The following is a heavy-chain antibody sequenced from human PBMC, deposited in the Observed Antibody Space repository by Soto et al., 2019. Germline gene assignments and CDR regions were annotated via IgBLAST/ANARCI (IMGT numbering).Heavy chain of an antibody. J-gene: IGHJ6*03. Sequence: QVQLVQSGAEVKKPGASVKVSCKASGYTFTGYYMHWMRQAPGQGLEWMGWINPNSGETDYAQNFQGWVTMTRDMSISTAYMELRRLKPNDTAVYYCARGGGLNYYCYIDVWGKGTTVTVSS. CDR3: ARGGGLNYYCYIDV. CDR1: GYTFTGYY. V-gene: IGHV1-2*04. CDR2: INPNSGET.